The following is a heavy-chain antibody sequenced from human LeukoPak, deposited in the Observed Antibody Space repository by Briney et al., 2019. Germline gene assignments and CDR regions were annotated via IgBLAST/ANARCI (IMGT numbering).Heavy chain of an antibody. CDR3: AREERLQLWLTH. CDR2: VYSGGST. CDR1: GFTLSTNA. D-gene: IGHD5-18*01. Sequence: GGSLRLSCLTSGFTLSTNAMSWVRQAPGKGLEWVSVVYSGGSTYYADSVKGRFTISRDNSKNTLYLQMNSLRAEDTAVYYCAREERLQLWLTHWGQGTLVTVSS. J-gene: IGHJ4*02. V-gene: IGHV3-53*01.